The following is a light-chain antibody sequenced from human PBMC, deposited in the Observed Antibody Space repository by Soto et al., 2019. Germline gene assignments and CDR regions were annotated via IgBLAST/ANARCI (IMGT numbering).Light chain of an antibody. J-gene: IGKJ3*01. CDR2: ATD. V-gene: IGKV1-39*01. CDR1: QTITNY. Sequence: DIQMTQSPSSLSASVGDRVTITCRASQTITNYLNWYQQQSGKAPKLLIYATDTLQSGVRSRFSGSGSGTDYSLTISSLKPEDVATYDCQHSYNNPQTFGQGFNVDLK. CDR3: QHSYNNPQT.